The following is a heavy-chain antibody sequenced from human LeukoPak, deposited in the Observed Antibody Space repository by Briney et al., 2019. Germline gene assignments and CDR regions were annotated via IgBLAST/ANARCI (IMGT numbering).Heavy chain of an antibody. V-gene: IGHV1-8*03. CDR1: GYTFINYD. CDR3: ARGPQCTSFSCPYFFDH. Sequence: ASVKVSCTASGYTFINYDINWVRQATGQGLEWMGWMNPNSGNTGYTQKFQGRVTISTNTSISTAYMELSSLRSEDTAVYYCARGPQCTSFSCPYFFDHWGQGTLVTVSS. CDR2: MNPNSGNT. D-gene: IGHD2-2*01. J-gene: IGHJ4*02.